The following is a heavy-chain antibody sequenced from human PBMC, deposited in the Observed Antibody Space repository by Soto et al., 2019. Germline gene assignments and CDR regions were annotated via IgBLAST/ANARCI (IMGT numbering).Heavy chain of an antibody. CDR3: AKDTRVYGYSYANY. D-gene: IGHD5-18*01. J-gene: IGHJ4*02. CDR1: GFTFSSYG. Sequence: PGGSLRLSCAASGFTFSSYGMHWVRQAPGKGLEWVAVISYDGSNKYYADSVKGRFTISRDNSKNTLYLQMNSLRAEDTAVYYCAKDTRVYGYSYANYWGQGTLVTVSS. CDR2: ISYDGSNK. V-gene: IGHV3-30*18.